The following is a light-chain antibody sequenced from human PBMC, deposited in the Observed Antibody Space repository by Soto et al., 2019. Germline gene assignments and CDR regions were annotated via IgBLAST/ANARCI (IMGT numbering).Light chain of an antibody. CDR1: QSVSSN. V-gene: IGKV3D-15*01. Sequence: EIVMTQSPATLSVSPGERAILSCRASQSVSSNLAWYQQKPGQAPRLLIYGAFTRATDIPARFSGSGSGTEFTLTISSLQSEDFAVYYCQHYYTWPYTFGQGTKLAIK. J-gene: IGKJ2*01. CDR2: GAF. CDR3: QHYYTWPYT.